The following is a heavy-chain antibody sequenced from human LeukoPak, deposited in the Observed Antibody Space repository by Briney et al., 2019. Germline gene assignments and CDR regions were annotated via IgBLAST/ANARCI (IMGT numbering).Heavy chain of an antibody. J-gene: IGHJ4*02. V-gene: IGHV4-34*01. CDR1: GGSFSGYY. CDR3: VYGDYPYYFDY. Sequence: SETLSLTCAVYGGSFSGYYWSWIRQPPGKGLEWIGEINHSGSTNYNPSLKSRVTISVDTSKNQFSLKLSSVTAADTAVYYCVYGDYPYYFDYWGQGTLVTVSS. CDR2: INHSGST. D-gene: IGHD4-17*01.